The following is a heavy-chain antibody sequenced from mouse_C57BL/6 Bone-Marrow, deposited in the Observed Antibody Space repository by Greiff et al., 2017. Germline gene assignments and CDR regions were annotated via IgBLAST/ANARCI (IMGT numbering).Heavy chain of an antibody. CDR1: GYTFTDYN. CDR2: LYPKNGGT. J-gene: IGHJ1*03. CDR3: AGSTVVPFEV. Sequence: EVQLQQSGPELVKPGASVKMSCKASGYTFTDYNMHWVKQSHGKSLEWIGYLYPKNGGTSYNQTFKGKATLTVNKSSSTAYLELRSLTSEDSAVYYCAGSTVVPFEVWGTGTTVTVAS. V-gene: IGHV1-22*01. D-gene: IGHD1-1*01.